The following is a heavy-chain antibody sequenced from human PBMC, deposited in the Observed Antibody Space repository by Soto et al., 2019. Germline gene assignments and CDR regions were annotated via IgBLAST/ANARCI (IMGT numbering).Heavy chain of an antibody. D-gene: IGHD3-9*01. Sequence: SLRLSCAASGFTFSSYSMNWVRQAPGKGLEWVAVIRFDGSNIYYADSVKGRFTISRDDSKNILYLQMNSPRAEDTAIYYCAKDRHPDGIWTFDYWGRGTLVTVSS. CDR3: AKDRHPDGIWTFDY. J-gene: IGHJ4*02. CDR1: GFTFSSYS. CDR2: IRFDGSNI. V-gene: IGHV3-33*06.